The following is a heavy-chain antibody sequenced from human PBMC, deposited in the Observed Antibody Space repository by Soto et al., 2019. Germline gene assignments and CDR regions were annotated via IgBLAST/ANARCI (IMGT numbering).Heavy chain of an antibody. Sequence: SETLSLTCGVSGYSISNGDYWGWIRQAPGKGLEWIGSVHYSGSTHYEPSLRGRIAISVDTLKNQFSLRLPSVTAAGTAMYFCARNTSTYFDSWGQGIQVTVYS. CDR2: VHYSGST. CDR3: ARNTSTYFDS. V-gene: IGHV4-38-2*01. CDR1: GYSISNGDY. J-gene: IGHJ4*02.